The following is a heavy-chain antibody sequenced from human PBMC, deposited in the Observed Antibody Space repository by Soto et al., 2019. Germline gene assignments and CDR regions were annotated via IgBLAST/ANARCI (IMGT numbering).Heavy chain of an antibody. CDR1: GYMFTSHG. V-gene: IGHV1-18*04. CDR2: ISPYSGNT. Sequence: ASVKVSCKTSGYMFTSHGITWVRQTPGQGLAWVGWISPYSGNTHYAQSLQGRVSMSTDRSTDTAYMELRGLRSDDTAVYYCATLSWLLPPADYWGQGTLVTVSS. J-gene: IGHJ4*02. D-gene: IGHD5-12*01. CDR3: ATLSWLLPPADY.